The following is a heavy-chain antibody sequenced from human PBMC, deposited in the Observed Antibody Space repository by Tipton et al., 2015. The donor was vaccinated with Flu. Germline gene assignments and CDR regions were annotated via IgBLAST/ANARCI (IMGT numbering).Heavy chain of an antibody. Sequence: GLVKPSETPSLTCAVYGGSFSGYYWSWIRQPPGKGLEWIGEINHSGSTNYNPSLKSRVTISVDTSKNQFSLKLSSVTAADTAVYYCARDRGSYYVTLSRPRTPDFDYWGQGTLVTVSS. V-gene: IGHV4-34*01. J-gene: IGHJ4*02. CDR2: INHSGST. CDR1: GGSFSGYY. CDR3: ARDRGSYYVTLSRPRTPDFDY. D-gene: IGHD1-26*01.